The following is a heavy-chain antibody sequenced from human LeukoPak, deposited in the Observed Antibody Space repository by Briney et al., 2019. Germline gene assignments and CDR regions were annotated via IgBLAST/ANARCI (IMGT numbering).Heavy chain of an antibody. D-gene: IGHD1-26*01. V-gene: IGHV1-8*01. Sequence: ASVKVSCKASGYTFTSYDINWVRQATGQGLEWMGWMNPNSGNTGYAQKFQGRVTMTRNTSISTAYMELSSLRSEDTAVYYCARKSGSYFPPNDNWFDPWGQGTLDTVSS. CDR1: GYTFTSYD. J-gene: IGHJ5*02. CDR3: ARKSGSYFPPNDNWFDP. CDR2: MNPNSGNT.